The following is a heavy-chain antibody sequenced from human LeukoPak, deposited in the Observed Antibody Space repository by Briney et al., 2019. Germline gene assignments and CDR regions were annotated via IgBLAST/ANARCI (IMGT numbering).Heavy chain of an antibody. CDR3: ARSPTFGATIDAFDI. D-gene: IGHD5-12*01. Sequence: PSQTLSLTCTVSGGSTSSGGYYWSWIRQHPGKGLEWIGYIYYSGSTYYNPSLKSRVTISVDTSKNQFSLKLSSVTAADTAVYYCARSPTFGATIDAFDIWGQGTMVTVSS. CDR1: GGSTSSGGYY. V-gene: IGHV4-31*03. J-gene: IGHJ3*02. CDR2: IYYSGST.